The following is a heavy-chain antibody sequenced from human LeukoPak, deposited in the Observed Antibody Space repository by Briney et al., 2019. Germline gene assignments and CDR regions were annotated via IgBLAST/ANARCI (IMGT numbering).Heavy chain of an antibody. CDR1: GFTFSSYR. D-gene: IGHD5-12*01. V-gene: IGHV3-23*01. J-gene: IGHJ4*02. CDR3: AKRPGPECNSGSCFLFEF. Sequence: GGSLRLSCVASGFTFSSYRMHWVRQAPGQGLEWVSPINGDGSNTYYVDSVKGRFTISRDNAKNTLYLQMNRLRAEDTAVYYFAKRPGPECNSGSCFLFEFWGQKTLVTVSS. CDR2: INGDGSNT.